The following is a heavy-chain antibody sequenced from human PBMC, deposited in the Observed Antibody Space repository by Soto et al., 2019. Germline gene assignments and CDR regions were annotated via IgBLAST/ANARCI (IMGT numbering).Heavy chain of an antibody. D-gene: IGHD3-22*01. CDR3: AGGAVTTYYYDSSGYHD. CDR2: INHSGST. J-gene: IGHJ4*02. Sequence: SDTLSLTCAVYGGSFSGYYWSWIRQPPGKGLEWIGEINHSGSTNYNPSLKSRVTISVDTSKNQFSLKLSSVTAADTAVYYCAGGAVTTYYYDSSGYHDWGQGTLVTVSS. CDR1: GGSFSGYY. V-gene: IGHV4-34*01.